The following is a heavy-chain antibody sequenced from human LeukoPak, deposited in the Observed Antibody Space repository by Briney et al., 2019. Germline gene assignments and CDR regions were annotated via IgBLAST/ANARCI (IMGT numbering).Heavy chain of an antibody. D-gene: IGHD5-18*01. CDR3: ARDLSGVTGYTYGRGIDY. CDR1: GFTFSSYE. Sequence: GGSLRLSCAASGFTFSSYEMNWVRQAPGKGLEWVSYISSSSSYIYYADSVKGRFTISRDNAKNSLYLQMNSLRAEDTAVYYCARDLSGVTGYTYGRGIDYWGQGTLVTVSS. V-gene: IGHV3-21*05. J-gene: IGHJ4*02. CDR2: ISSSSSYI.